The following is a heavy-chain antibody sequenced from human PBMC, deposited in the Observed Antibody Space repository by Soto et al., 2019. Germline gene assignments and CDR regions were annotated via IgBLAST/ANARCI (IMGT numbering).Heavy chain of an antibody. CDR1: GFTFSNYG. D-gene: IGHD3-9*01. Sequence: QVQLVESGGGVVQPGRSLRLSCAASGFTFSNYGMHWVRQAPGKGLEWVAIIWFDGSNEYYADSVKGRFTISRANSKNTLYLQMNRLRAEETAVYYCARAGHDILTNKYGMDVWGQGTTVTVSS. J-gene: IGHJ6*02. CDR2: IWFDGSNE. CDR3: ARAGHDILTNKYGMDV. V-gene: IGHV3-33*01.